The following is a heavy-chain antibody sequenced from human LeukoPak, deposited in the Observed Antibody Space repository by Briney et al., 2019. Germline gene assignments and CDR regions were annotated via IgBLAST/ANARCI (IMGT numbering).Heavy chain of an antibody. V-gene: IGHV3-23*01. D-gene: IGHD6-19*01. CDR3: ARTTGYSSGGDYFDY. Sequence: GGSLRLSCAAPGFTFSSYAMSWVRQAPGKGLEWVSAISGSGGSTYYADSVKGRFTISRDNSKNTLYLQMNSLRAEDTAVYYCARTTGYSSGGDYFDYWGQGTLVTVSS. CDR1: GFTFSSYA. CDR2: ISGSGGST. J-gene: IGHJ4*02.